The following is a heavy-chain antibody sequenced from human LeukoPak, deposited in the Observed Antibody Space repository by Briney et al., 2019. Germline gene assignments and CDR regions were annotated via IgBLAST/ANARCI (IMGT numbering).Heavy chain of an antibody. D-gene: IGHD6-6*01. CDR1: GYTFTSYG. CDR2: ISAYNGNT. CDR3: ARDKYSSSSVGPIDY. J-gene: IGHJ4*02. Sequence: GASVKVSCKASGYTFTSYGISWVRQAPGQGLEWMGWISAYNGNTNYAQKLQGRVTMTTDTSTSTAYMELRSLRSDDTAVYYCARDKYSSSSVGPIDYWGQGTLVTVSS. V-gene: IGHV1-18*01.